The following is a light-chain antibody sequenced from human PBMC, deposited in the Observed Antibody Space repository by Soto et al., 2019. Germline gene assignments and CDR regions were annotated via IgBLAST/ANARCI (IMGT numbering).Light chain of an antibody. CDR1: QGISSL. Sequence: DVKMTQSPSSLSVSVGDRVSITCRASQGISSLLAWYQQKPGKAPKLLIYGATTLRSGVPSRFSGSGSGTDFTLTITSLQPEDFATYYCQQFKESFTFGQGTRLEIK. J-gene: IGKJ5*01. CDR2: GAT. CDR3: QQFKESFT. V-gene: IGKV1-9*01.